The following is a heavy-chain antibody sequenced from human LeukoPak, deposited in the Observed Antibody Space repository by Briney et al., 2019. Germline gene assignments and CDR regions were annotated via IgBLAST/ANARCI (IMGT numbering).Heavy chain of an antibody. V-gene: IGHV3-53*01. D-gene: IGHD3-10*01. J-gene: IGHJ3*02. CDR3: ARQSLWFGELNDAFDT. CDR2: IYSGGST. CDR1: GFTVSSNY. Sequence: PGGSLRLSCAVSGFTVSSNYMSWVRQAPGKGLEWVSVIYSGGSTYYTDSVKGRFTISRDNSKNTLYLQMNSLRAEDTAVYYCARQSLWFGELNDAFDTWGQGTMVTVSS.